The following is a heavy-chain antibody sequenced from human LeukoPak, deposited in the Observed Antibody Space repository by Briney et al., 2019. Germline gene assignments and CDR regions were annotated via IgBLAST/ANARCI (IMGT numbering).Heavy chain of an antibody. D-gene: IGHD6-19*01. CDR1: GGSIGSYY. J-gene: IGHJ5*02. CDR3: ARVTAVAGTGWFDP. Sequence: SETLSLTCTVSGGSIGSYYWSWIRQPPGKGLEWIGYIYYSGSTNYNPSLKSRVTISVDTSKNQFSLKLSSVTAADTAVYYCARVTAVAGTGWFDPWGQGTLVTVSS. V-gene: IGHV4-59*01. CDR2: IYYSGST.